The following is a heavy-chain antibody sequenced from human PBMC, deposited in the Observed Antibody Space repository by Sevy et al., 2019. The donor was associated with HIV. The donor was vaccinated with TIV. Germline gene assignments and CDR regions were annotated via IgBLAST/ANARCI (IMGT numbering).Heavy chain of an antibody. CDR1: GFTFDDYG. CDR3: ARDYYYGSGFDY. Sequence: GGSLRLSCAASGFTFDDYGMSWVRQAPGKGLEWVSGINWNGGSTGYADSVKGRFTISRDNAKNSLYLQMNSLRAEDTAVYYCARDYYYGSGFDYWGQGTLVTVSS. D-gene: IGHD3-10*01. J-gene: IGHJ4*02. CDR2: INWNGGST. V-gene: IGHV3-20*04.